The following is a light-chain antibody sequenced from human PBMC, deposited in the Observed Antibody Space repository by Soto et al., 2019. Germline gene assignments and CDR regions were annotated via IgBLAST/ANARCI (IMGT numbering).Light chain of an antibody. J-gene: IGKJ1*01. CDR1: QSVSSH. Sequence: VMPQFTATLPVSQAQTATLSCTASQSVSSHLAWYQQKPGQAPRLLIYGAFSRAIDIPARFSGSGSGTEFTLTINSLQSEDFAIYYCQQYHSFPPWTFGQGTKVDIK. CDR3: QQYHSFPPWT. CDR2: GAF. V-gene: IGKV3-15*01.